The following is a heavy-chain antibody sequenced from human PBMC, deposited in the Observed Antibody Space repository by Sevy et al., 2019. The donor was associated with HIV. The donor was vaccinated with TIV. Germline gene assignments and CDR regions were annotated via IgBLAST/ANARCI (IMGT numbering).Heavy chain of an antibody. CDR3: ATDHNEFWSDYNGFDP. D-gene: IGHD3-3*01. J-gene: IGHJ5*02. Sequence: ASVKVSCKASGYTFSDYAINWVRQAPGQGLEWVGWINTNSGNPTYAQGFTGRFVFSLDTSVSTAYLQISSLKADDTAVYYGATDHNEFWSDYNGFDPWGQGTLVTVSS. CDR2: INTNSGNP. V-gene: IGHV7-4-1*02. CDR1: GYTFSDYA.